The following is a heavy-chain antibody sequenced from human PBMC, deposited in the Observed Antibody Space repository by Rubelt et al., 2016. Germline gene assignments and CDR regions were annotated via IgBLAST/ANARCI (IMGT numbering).Heavy chain of an antibody. D-gene: IGHD4-17*01. Sequence: QVQLQESGPGLVKPSQTLSVTCTVSGGSISSGGYYWSWIRHHPGKGLEGIGYIYYSGRAYYNPSLARRVTITVDTSKNQYSLRRNSVTAADTAVYYCVRQDYGDVKYRAFDIWGQGTMSPFPQ. J-gene: IGHJ3*02. CDR2: IYYSGRA. CDR3: VRQDYGDVKYRAFDI. V-gene: IGHV4-30-4*01. CDR1: GGSISSGGYY.